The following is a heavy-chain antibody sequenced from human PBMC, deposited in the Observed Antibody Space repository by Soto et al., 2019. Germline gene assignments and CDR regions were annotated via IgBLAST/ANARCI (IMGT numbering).Heavy chain of an antibody. Sequence: WGYLVLSCAASVFTFNHYAMSWVRQAPGKGLEWVSIIIANGGTFYADSVKGRFTISRDNSKHTVYLQMSSLRVEDTAIYYCAKDYTVAADPSSVILFDYWGQGALCNVSS. J-gene: IGHJ4*02. D-gene: IGHD2-15*01. CDR1: VFTFNHYA. CDR2: IIANGGT. V-gene: IGHV3-23*01. CDR3: AKDYTVAADPSSVILFDY.